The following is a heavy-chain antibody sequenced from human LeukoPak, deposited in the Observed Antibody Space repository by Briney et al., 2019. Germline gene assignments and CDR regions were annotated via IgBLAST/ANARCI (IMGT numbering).Heavy chain of an antibody. V-gene: IGHV4-59*01. Sequence: SETLSLTCTVSGGSISSYYWSWIRQPPGKGLEWIGYIYYSGSTNYNPSLKSRVTISVDTSKNQFSLKLSSVTAADTAVYYCARGVGYNYGYAPFDYWGQGTLVTVSS. CDR3: ARGVGYNYGYAPFDY. D-gene: IGHD5-18*01. CDR2: IYYSGST. J-gene: IGHJ4*02. CDR1: GGSISSYY.